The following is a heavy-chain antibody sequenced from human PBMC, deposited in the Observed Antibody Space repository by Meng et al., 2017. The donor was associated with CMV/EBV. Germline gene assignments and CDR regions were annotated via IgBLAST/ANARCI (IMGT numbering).Heavy chain of an antibody. CDR2: IKQDGSEK. D-gene: IGHD6-19*01. CDR3: AREGGGSGFAYYYYYGMDV. J-gene: IGHJ6*02. Sequence: GESLKISCAASGFTFSSYWMSWVRQAPGKGLEWVANIKQDGSEKYYVDSVKGRFTISRDNAKNSLYLQMNSLRAEDTAVYYCAREGGGSGFAYYYYYGMDVWGQGTTVTVS. V-gene: IGHV3-7*01. CDR1: GFTFSSYW.